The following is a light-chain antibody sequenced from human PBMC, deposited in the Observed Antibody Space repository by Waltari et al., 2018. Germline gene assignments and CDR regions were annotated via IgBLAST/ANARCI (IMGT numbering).Light chain of an antibody. CDR2: DVN. CDR1: SSDFRGSNY. CDR3: TSYTGRNTWV. V-gene: IGLV2-14*03. Sequence: QSALTPPASVSGSPGQSITISCTGTSSDFRGSNYVSWYQQHPGEAPKLIIYDVNNRPSGFSDRFSGSKSDYTASLTISGLLPEDEADYYCTSYTGRNTWVFGGGTKLTVL. J-gene: IGLJ3*02.